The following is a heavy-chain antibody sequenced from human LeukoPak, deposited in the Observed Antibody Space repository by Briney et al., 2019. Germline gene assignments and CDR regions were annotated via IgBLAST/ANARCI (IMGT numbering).Heavy chain of an antibody. CDR3: ARGGGIVATITGWFDP. Sequence: ASVKVSCKASGYTFSSYDINWVRQATGQGLEWMGWMNPNSGNTGYAQKFQGRVTMTRNTSISTAYMELSRLRSDDTAVYYCARGGGIVATITGWFDPWGQGTLVTVSS. CDR1: GYTFSSYD. V-gene: IGHV1-8*01. D-gene: IGHD5-12*01. CDR2: MNPNSGNT. J-gene: IGHJ5*02.